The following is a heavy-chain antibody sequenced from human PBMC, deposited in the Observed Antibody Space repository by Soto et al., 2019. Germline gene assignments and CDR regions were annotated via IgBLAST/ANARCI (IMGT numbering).Heavy chain of an antibody. CDR2: ISAYNGNT. V-gene: IGHV1-18*01. CDR1: GYTFTSYG. J-gene: IGHJ4*02. CDR3: ARELGGTTVNTLFDH. Sequence: QVSLRRASVKVSCKASGYTFTSYGISWVRRAPGQGLEWMGWISAYNGNTNYAQKFRGRVTMTRDTSTNTVHMELSSLRSEDTAVYFCARELGGTTVNTLFDHWGQGTVVTVSS. D-gene: IGHD4-17*01.